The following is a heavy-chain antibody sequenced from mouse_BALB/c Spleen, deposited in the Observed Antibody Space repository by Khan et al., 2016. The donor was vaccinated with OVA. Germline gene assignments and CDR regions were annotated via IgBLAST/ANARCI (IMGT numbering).Heavy chain of an antibody. CDR1: GFTLMSYY. CDR2: IYPGDGRT. Sequence: QVQLQQSGPELVKPGASVKMSCKASGFTLMSYYIHWVKQRPGQGLEWIGWIYPGDGRTKYNENFKGKTTLTADKSSSTAYMLLSSLTSEDSAIYFVAISYDGSFWYFDVWGAGTTVTVSS. D-gene: IGHD1-1*01. J-gene: IGHJ1*01. V-gene: IGHV1S56*01. CDR3: AISYDGSFWYFDV.